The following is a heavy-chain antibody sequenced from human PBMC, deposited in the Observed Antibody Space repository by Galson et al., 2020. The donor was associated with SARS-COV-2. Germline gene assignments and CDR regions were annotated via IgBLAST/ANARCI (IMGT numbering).Heavy chain of an antibody. D-gene: IGHD5-12*01. J-gene: IGHJ4*02. V-gene: IGHV3-9*01. Sequence: GGSLRLSCAASGFTFDDYAMHWVRQAPGKGLEWVSGISWNSGSIGYADSVKGRFTISRDNAKNSLYLQMNSLRAEDTALYYCAKDLSDMATIFAVGLDYWGQGTLVTVSS. CDR2: ISWNSGSI. CDR3: AKDLSDMATIFAVGLDY. CDR1: GFTFDDYA.